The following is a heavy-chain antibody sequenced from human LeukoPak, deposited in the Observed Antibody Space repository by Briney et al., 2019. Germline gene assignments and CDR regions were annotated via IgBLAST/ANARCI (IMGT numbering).Heavy chain of an antibody. CDR2: INPNSGDT. J-gene: IGHJ4*02. V-gene: IGHV1-2*02. CDR3: ARGTGTVDY. CDR1: GYTFTDYY. D-gene: IGHD1-7*01. Sequence: GASVKVSCKASGYTFTDYYMHWVRQAPGQGLEWMGWINPNSGDTDYAQKLQGRVTMTRDTSITTAYLELSRLTSDDTAVYYCARGTGTVDYWGQGTLVTVSS.